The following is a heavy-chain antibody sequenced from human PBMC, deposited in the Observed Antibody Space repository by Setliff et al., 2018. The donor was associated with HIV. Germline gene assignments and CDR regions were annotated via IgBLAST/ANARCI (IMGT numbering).Heavy chain of an antibody. Sequence: ASVKVSCKASGYTFTGYFIHWVRQAPGQGFEWMGWMNPNTGNTHYAPKFQGRVTMTRDTSITTAYMEMTKSTSDDTAVYYCAKNYFDTSGWSAVDYWGQGTLVTVSS. V-gene: IGHV1-2*02. J-gene: IGHJ4*02. CDR3: AKNYFDTSGWSAVDY. CDR2: MNPNTGNT. CDR1: GYTFTGYF. D-gene: IGHD3-22*01.